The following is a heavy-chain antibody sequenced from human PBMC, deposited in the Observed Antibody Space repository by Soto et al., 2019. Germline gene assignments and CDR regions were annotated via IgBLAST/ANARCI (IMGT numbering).Heavy chain of an antibody. CDR1: GFTFSNAW. V-gene: IGHV3-15*01. Sequence: EVQLVESGGGLVKPGGSLRLSCAASGFTFSNAWMSWVRQAPGKGLEWAGRIKSKTDGGTTDYAAPVKGRFTISREDSKNTLYLQMNSLKTEDTAVYYCTTFPGYCSSTSCYRYYYYGRDVWGQGTTVTVSS. J-gene: IGHJ6*02. D-gene: IGHD2-2*02. CDR3: TTFPGYCSSTSCYRYYYYGRDV. CDR2: IKSKTDGGTT.